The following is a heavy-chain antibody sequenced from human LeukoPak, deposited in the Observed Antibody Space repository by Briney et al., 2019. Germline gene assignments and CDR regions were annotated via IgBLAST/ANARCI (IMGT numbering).Heavy chain of an antibody. J-gene: IGHJ4*02. V-gene: IGHV1-18*01. CDR3: ARVPLGIFGVVIAYFDY. D-gene: IGHD3-3*01. CDR1: GYTFPSYG. Sequence: SVKVSCKASGYTFPSYGISWVRQAPGQGLEWMGWISAYNGNTNYAQKLQGRVTMTTDTSTSTAYMELRSLRSDDTAVYYCARVPLGIFGVVIAYFDYWGQGTLVTVSS. CDR2: ISAYNGNT.